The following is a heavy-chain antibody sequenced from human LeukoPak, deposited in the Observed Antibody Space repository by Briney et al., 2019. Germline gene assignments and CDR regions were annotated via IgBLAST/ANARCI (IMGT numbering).Heavy chain of an antibody. J-gene: IGHJ4*02. CDR2: IYYSGTT. CDR1: GGSISSSTYY. D-gene: IGHD6-19*01. V-gene: IGHV4-39*01. CDR3: ARRRYPGYSSGLFDY. Sequence: SETLSLTCTVSGGSISSSTYYWGWIRQPPGKGLGCIGSIYYSGTTYYNPSLKSRVTISVDTSNNQCSLKLSSVTAADTAVYYCARRRYPGYSSGLFDYWGQGTLVTVSS.